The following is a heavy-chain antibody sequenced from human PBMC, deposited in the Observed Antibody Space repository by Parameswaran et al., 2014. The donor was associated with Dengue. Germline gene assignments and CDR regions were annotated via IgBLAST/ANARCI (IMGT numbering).Heavy chain of an antibody. CDR3: ARASSQELLEYYYYYMDV. Sequence: WVRQAPGQGLEWMGIINPSGGSTSYAQKFQGRVTMTRDTSTSTVYMELSSLRSEDMAVYYCARASSQELLEYYYYYMDVWGKGTTVTVSS. CDR2: INPSGGST. J-gene: IGHJ6*03. V-gene: IGHV1-46*01. D-gene: IGHD1-7*01.